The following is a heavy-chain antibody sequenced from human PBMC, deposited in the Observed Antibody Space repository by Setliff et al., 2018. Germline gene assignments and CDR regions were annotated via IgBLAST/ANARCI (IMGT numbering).Heavy chain of an antibody. J-gene: IGHJ4*02. V-gene: IGHV1-18*01. D-gene: IGHD2-2*01. Sequence: GASVKVSCKASGYTFTNYAMTWMRQAPGQGLEYMGWISGYNGFIIYAQKFQGRVTMTTDTSTNTAYMELRSLRSDDTAMYYCTRAAREVVVPPSQKRNDYWGQGTLVTVSS. CDR2: ISGYNGFI. CDR1: GYTFTNYA. CDR3: TRAAREVVVPPSQKRNDY.